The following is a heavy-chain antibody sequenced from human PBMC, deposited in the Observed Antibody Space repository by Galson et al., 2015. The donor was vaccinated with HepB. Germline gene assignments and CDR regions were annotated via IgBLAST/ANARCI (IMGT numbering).Heavy chain of an antibody. CDR1: GFTFSSYS. J-gene: IGHJ3*02. D-gene: IGHD3-16*02. CDR3: ARDYYDYIWGSYRPAFAFDI. Sequence: SLRLSCAASGFTFSSYSMNWVRQAPGKGLEWVSYISSSSSTIYYADSVKGRFTISRDNAKNSLYLQMNSLRAEDTAVYYCARDYYDYIWGSYRPAFAFDIWGQGTMVTVSS. CDR2: ISSSSSTI. V-gene: IGHV3-48*01.